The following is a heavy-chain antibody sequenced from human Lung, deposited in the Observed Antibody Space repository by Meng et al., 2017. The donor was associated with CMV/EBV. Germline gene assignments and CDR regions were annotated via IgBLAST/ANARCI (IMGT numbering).Heavy chain of an antibody. Sequence: GGPLRLSCAASGFPFSSYEMNWVRQAPGKGLEWVSYISSSGSTIYYADPVKGRFTISRDNAKNSLYLQMNSLRAEDTAVYYCARAGITMVRGVMVDYYGMDVWXQGTTVXVSS. CDR2: ISSSGSTI. CDR1: GFPFSSYE. J-gene: IGHJ6*02. D-gene: IGHD3-10*01. CDR3: ARAGITMVRGVMVDYYGMDV. V-gene: IGHV3-48*03.